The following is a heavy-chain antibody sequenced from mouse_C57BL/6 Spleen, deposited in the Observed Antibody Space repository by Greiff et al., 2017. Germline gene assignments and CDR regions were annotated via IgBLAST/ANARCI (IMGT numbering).Heavy chain of an antibody. CDR3: ARNYDGYSVYAMYY. D-gene: IGHD2-3*01. Sequence: VQLVESGPGLVAPSQCLSITCTVSGFSLTSYAISWVRQPPGQGLEWLGVIWTGGGTNYHSALNSRLSLSKDNSKSKVFLKMNSLQTDDTARYYSARNYDGYSVYAMYYGGQGTSVTVSS. CDR2: IWTGGGT. V-gene: IGHV2-9-1*01. CDR1: GFSLTSYA. J-gene: IGHJ4*01.